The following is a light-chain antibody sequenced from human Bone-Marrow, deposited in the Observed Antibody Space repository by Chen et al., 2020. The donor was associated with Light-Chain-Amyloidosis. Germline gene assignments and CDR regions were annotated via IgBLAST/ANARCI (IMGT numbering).Light chain of an antibody. CDR1: DLPTKY. CDR2: RDT. V-gene: IGLV3-25*03. J-gene: IGLJ2*01. CDR3: QSADSSGTYEVI. Sequence: SYELTQPPSVSVSPGPTASITCSGDDLPTKYAYWYQQKPGQAPVLVIPRDTERPSGISERFSGSSSGTTATLTISGVQAEDEADYHCQSADSSGTYEVIFGGGTKLTVL.